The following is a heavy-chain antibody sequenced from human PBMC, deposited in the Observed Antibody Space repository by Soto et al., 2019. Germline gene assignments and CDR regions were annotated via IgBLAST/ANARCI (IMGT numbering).Heavy chain of an antibody. J-gene: IGHJ5*02. V-gene: IGHV4-59*12. Sequence: PSETLSLTCNVSNGSLNLYYWSWIRQPPGKELEWIGNIYYRGTTNYNPSLQGRVTMSIDTSKNQFSLMLTFVTAADTAVYYCTRVATAVPSWGRGVLVTVSS. CDR2: IYYRGTT. D-gene: IGHD5-18*01. CDR3: TRVATAVPS. CDR1: NGSLNLYY.